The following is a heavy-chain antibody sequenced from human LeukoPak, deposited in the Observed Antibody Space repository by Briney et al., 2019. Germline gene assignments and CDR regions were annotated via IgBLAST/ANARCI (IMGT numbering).Heavy chain of an antibody. D-gene: IGHD3-22*01. CDR2: INPSDDST. V-gene: IGHV1-46*01. J-gene: IGHJ4*02. Sequence: ASVKVPCKASGGTFSSYAISWVRQAPGQGLEWMGIINPSDDSTRYAQKFQGRVTMTKDTSTNTVYMHLSSLSSDDTAVYYCARAYYESSAYRHAVYFDYWGQGTLVTVSS. CDR3: ARAYYESSAYRHAVYFDY. CDR1: GGTFSSYA.